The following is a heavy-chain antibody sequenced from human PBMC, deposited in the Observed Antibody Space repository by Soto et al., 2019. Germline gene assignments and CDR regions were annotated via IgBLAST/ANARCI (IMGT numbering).Heavy chain of an antibody. D-gene: IGHD3-3*01. J-gene: IGHJ4*02. CDR2: ISYDGSNK. V-gene: IGHV3-30-3*01. CDR1: GFTFSSYA. CDR3: ARPTDYDFWSGTNFDY. Sequence: GGSLRLSCAASGFTFSSYAMHWVRQAPGKGLEWVAVISYDGSNKYYADSVKGRFTISRDNSKNTLYLQMNSLRAEDTAVYYCARPTDYDFWSGTNFDYWGQGTLVTVSS.